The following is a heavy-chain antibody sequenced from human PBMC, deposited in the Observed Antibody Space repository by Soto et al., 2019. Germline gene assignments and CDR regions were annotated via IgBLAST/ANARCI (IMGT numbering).Heavy chain of an antibody. V-gene: IGHV5-51*01. CDR1: GYSFTIYW. Sequence: LKISCKGSGYSFTIYWIGWVRQMPGKGLEWMGIIYPGDSDTKYRPSFQGQVTISADKSISTAYLQWSSLKASDTAMYYCARPRSQGAIDYWGQGTLVTVSS. CDR2: IYPGDSDT. CDR3: ARPRSQGAIDY. J-gene: IGHJ4*02.